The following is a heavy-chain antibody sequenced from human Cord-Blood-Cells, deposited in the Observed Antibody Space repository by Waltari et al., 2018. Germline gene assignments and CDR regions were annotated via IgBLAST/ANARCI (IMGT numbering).Heavy chain of an antibody. J-gene: IGHJ4*02. V-gene: IGHV1-2*02. CDR1: GYTFTGYY. CDR3: ARVSGEFDY. Sequence: QVQLVQSGAEVKKPGASVKVSCKASGYTFTGYYMHWVRQAPGQGLEWMGWINPNSGGANYAQKLQGRVTMTRDTSIRTALLELSSPGSDDTAVYYWARVSGEFDYWGQGTLVTVSS. CDR2: INPNSGGA. D-gene: IGHD3-10*01.